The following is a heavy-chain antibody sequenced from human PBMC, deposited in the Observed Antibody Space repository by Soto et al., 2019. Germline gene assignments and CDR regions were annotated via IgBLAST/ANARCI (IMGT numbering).Heavy chain of an antibody. J-gene: IGHJ3*02. Sequence: ASVKVSCKASGGTFSSYAISWVRQAPGQGLEWMGGIIPIFGTANYAQKFQGRVTITADKSTSTAYMELSSLRSEDTAVYYCARGVPWNIVVVPADDAFDIWGQGTMVTVSS. D-gene: IGHD2-2*01. CDR2: IIPIFGTA. V-gene: IGHV1-69*06. CDR1: GGTFSSYA. CDR3: ARGVPWNIVVVPADDAFDI.